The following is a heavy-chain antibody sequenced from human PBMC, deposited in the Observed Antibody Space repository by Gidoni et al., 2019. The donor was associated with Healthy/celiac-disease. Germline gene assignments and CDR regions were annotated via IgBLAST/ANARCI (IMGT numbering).Heavy chain of an antibody. CDR1: GYSFTSYW. V-gene: IGHV5-51*01. D-gene: IGHD2-21*02. Sequence: EVQLVQSGAEVKKHGESLKISCKGSGYSFTSYWIGWVRQMPGKGLEWMGIIYPGDSDTRYSPSFQGQVTISADKPISTAYLQWSSLKASDTAMYYCARQEISYCGGDCYSNWFDPWGQGTLVTVSS. CDR2: IYPGDSDT. J-gene: IGHJ5*02. CDR3: ARQEISYCGGDCYSNWFDP.